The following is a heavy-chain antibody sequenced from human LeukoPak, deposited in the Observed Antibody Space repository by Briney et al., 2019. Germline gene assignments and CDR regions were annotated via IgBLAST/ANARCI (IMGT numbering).Heavy chain of an antibody. V-gene: IGHV3-48*01. D-gene: IGHD3-22*01. J-gene: IGHJ4*02. CDR3: ARDLHYYDSSSYYSFGLDC. Sequence: GGSLRLSCTASKFTFNSYNMNWVRQAPGKGLQWVSYISSSGSAVYYADSVKGRFTISRDNSKNTVYLQMNSLRAEDTAVYYCARDLHYYDSSSYYSFGLDCWGQGTLVTVSS. CDR1: KFTFNSYN. CDR2: ISSSGSAV.